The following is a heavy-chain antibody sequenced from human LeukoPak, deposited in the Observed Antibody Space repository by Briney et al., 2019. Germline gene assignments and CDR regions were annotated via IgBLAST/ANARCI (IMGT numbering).Heavy chain of an antibody. V-gene: IGHV3-48*03. CDR3: ARGDIVVVPAALKAFDI. J-gene: IGHJ3*02. Sequence: GGSLKLSCAANVFSFSSFEMSWVRQAPGKGLEWVSYISSSGSTIYYADSVKGRFTISRDNAKNSLYLQMNSLRAEDTAVYYCARGDIVVVPAALKAFDIWGQGTMVTVSS. CDR1: VFSFSSFE. D-gene: IGHD2-2*01. CDR2: ISSSGSTI.